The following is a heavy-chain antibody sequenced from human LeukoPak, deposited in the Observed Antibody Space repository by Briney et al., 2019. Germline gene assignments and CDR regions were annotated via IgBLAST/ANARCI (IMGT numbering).Heavy chain of an antibody. V-gene: IGHV4-59*01. J-gene: IGHJ4*02. CDR1: GGSISSYF. CDR3: AGVREFSSSSGRAYYFDF. D-gene: IGHD6-6*01. Sequence: SETLSLTCTVSGGSISSYFWIWIRQPPGKGLEWIGYIYYSGNTNSNPSLKSRVTISVDTSKNQFSLKLRSVTAADTAVYYCAGVREFSSSSGRAYYFDFWGQGTLVAVSS. CDR2: IYYSGNT.